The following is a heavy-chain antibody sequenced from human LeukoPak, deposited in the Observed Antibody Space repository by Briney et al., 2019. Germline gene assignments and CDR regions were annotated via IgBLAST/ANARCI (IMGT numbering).Heavy chain of an antibody. Sequence: GSLRLSCAASGFTFSSYSMNWVRQAPGKGLEWVSSISSSSSYIYYADSVKGRFTISRDNAKNSLYLQMNSLRAEDTAVYYCAKLKGIAVAGGARFDYWGQGTLVTVSS. CDR1: GFTFSSYS. V-gene: IGHV3-21*04. D-gene: IGHD6-19*01. CDR3: AKLKGIAVAGGARFDY. CDR2: ISSSSSYI. J-gene: IGHJ4*02.